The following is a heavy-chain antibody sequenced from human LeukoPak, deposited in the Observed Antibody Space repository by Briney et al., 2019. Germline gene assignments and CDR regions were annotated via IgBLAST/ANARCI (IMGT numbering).Heavy chain of an antibody. J-gene: IGHJ4*02. D-gene: IGHD1-26*01. CDR1: GFTFSSYG. CDR3: AKKRGGSYSQLHYDYFDY. CDR2: ISYDGSNK. V-gene: IGHV3-30*18. Sequence: GGSLRLSCAASGFTFSSYGMHWVRQAPGKGLEWVAVISYDGSNKYYADSVKGRFTISRDNSKNTLYLQMNSLRAEDTAVYYCAKKRGGSYSQLHYDYFDYWGQGTLVTVSS.